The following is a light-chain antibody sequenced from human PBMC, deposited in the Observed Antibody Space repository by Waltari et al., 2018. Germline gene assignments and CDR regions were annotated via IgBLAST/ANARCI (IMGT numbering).Light chain of an antibody. J-gene: IGKJ1*01. Sequence: DIQMTQSPSTLSASVGDRVTVTCRASQSISGWLAWDQQKPGKAPKLLIYKASSLESGVPSRFSGSGSGTDFTLAISSLQPDDFATYYCQQYDSYPWTFGQGTKVEIK. CDR3: QQYDSYPWT. CDR2: KAS. V-gene: IGKV1-5*03. CDR1: QSISGW.